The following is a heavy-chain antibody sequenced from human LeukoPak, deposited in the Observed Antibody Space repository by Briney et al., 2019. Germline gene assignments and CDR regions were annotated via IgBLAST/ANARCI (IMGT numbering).Heavy chain of an antibody. CDR2: IYTSGST. D-gene: IGHD6-13*01. CDR3: ARGGTGYSSSGFEY. V-gene: IGHV4-61*02. CDR1: GGSISSGSYY. Sequence: SETPSLTCTVSGGSISSGSYYWSWIRQPAGKGLEWIGRIYTSGSTNYNPSLKSRVTISVDTSKNQFSLKLTSVTAADTAVYYCARGGTGYSSSGFEYWGQGTMVTVSS. J-gene: IGHJ4*02.